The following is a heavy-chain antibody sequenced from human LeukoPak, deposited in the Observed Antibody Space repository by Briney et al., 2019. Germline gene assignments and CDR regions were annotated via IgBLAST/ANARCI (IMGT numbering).Heavy chain of an antibody. J-gene: IGHJ4*02. D-gene: IGHD5-24*01. CDR2: ITSDGSST. CDR3: AGRRRDGYNYSDY. CDR1: GFTFSSYW. Sequence: GGSLRLSCAVSGFTFSSYWMYWVRQAPGKGLVWVSRITSDGSSTFYADSVKGRFTISRDNAKNTMYLQMNSLRAEDTAVYYCAGRRRDGYNYSDYWGQGTLVTVSS. V-gene: IGHV3-74*01.